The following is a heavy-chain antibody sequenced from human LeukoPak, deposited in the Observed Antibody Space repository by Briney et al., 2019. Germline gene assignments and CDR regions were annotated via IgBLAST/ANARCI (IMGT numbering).Heavy chain of an antibody. V-gene: IGHV3-33*01. CDR1: GFTFSSYG. Sequence: PGGSLRLSCAASGFTFSSYGMHWVRQAPGKGLQWVAVIWFDGSNKYYADSVKGGFTISRDNSKNTLYLQMNNLRVEDRAVYYCARAGYGTGWYPGPLDYWGQGTLVTVS. CDR3: ARAGYGTGWYPGPLDY. J-gene: IGHJ4*02. CDR2: IWFDGSNK. D-gene: IGHD6-19*01.